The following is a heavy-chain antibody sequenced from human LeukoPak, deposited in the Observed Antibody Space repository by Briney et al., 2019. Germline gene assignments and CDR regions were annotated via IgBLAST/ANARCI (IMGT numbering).Heavy chain of an antibody. CDR3: ARVKNTAMVMLPYY. D-gene: IGHD5-18*01. CDR1: GFTFSSYS. V-gene: IGHV3-21*01. J-gene: IGHJ4*02. CDR2: ISSSSSSYI. Sequence: TGGSLRLSCAASGFTFSSYSMNWVRQAPGKGLEWVSSISSSSSSYIYYADSVKGRFTISRDNAKNSLYLQMNSLRAEDTAVYYCARVKNTAMVMLPYYWGQGTLVTVSS.